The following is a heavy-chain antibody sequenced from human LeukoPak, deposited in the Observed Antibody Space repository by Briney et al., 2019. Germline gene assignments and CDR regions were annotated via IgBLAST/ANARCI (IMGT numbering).Heavy chain of an antibody. J-gene: IGHJ4*02. CDR3: ARHRDDYDDCVWNY. CDR2: IYYSGST. V-gene: IGHV4-39*01. CDR1: GGSISSSSYY. D-gene: IGHD4-17*01. Sequence: SETLSLTCTVSGGSISSSSYYWGWIRQPPGKGLEWIGSIYYSGSTYYNPSLKSRVTMSVDTSKNQFSLKLSSVTAADTAVYYCARHRDDYDDCVWNYWGQGTLVTVSS.